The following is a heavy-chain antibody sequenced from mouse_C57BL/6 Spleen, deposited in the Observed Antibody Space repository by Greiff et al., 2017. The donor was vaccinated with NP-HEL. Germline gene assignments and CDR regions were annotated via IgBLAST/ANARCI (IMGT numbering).Heavy chain of an antibody. CDR3: ARSANWDAMDY. CDR1: GYTFTNYW. CDR2: IYPGGGYT. D-gene: IGHD4-1*01. Sequence: VQLQQSGAELVRPGTSVKMSCKASGYTFTNYWIGWAKQRPGHGLEWIGDIYPGGGYTNYNEKFKGKATLTADKSSSTAYMQFSSLTSEDSAIYYCARSANWDAMDYWGQGTSVTVSS. J-gene: IGHJ4*01. V-gene: IGHV1-63*01.